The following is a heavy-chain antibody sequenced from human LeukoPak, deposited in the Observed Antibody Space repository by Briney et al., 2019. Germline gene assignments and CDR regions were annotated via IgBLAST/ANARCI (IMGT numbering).Heavy chain of an antibody. V-gene: IGHV3-74*01. D-gene: IGHD3-3*01. CDR1: GFTFSSYW. CDR3: ARGYYDFWRAIDY. CDR2: INTDGSST. J-gene: IGHJ4*02. Sequence: GGSLRLSCAASGFTFSSYWMHWVRQAPGKGLVWVSRINTDGSSTSYADSVKGRFTISRDNAKNTLYLQMNSLRAEDTAVYYCARGYYDFWRAIDYWGQGTLVTVSS.